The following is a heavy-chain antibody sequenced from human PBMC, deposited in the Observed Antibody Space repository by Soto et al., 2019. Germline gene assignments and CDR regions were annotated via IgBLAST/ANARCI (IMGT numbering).Heavy chain of an antibody. V-gene: IGHV2-70*01. CDR1: GFSLSTSGMC. J-gene: IGHJ6*02. CDR2: IDWDDDK. Sequence: SGPTLVNPTQTLTLTCTFSGFSLSTSGMCVSRIRQPPGKALEWLALIDWDDDKYYSTSLKTRLTISKDTSKNQVVLTMTNMDPVDTATYYCARTPGIAPNYYGMDVWGQGTTVTVSS. D-gene: IGHD6-13*01. CDR3: ARTPGIAPNYYGMDV.